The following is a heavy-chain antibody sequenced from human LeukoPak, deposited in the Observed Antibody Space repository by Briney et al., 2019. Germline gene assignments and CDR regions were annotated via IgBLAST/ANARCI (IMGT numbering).Heavy chain of an antibody. D-gene: IGHD5-24*01. V-gene: IGHV1-18*01. CDR2: ISPDNGNT. J-gene: IGHJ4*02. Sequence: ASVKVSCKASGYTFTSYGISWVRQAPRQGLEWMGWISPDNGNTKYPQKLQDRVTMTTDTSTSTAYMELGRLRSDDTAVYYCARNPPQGRWLQPHWVDYWGQGTLVTVSS. CDR3: ARNPPQGRWLQPHWVDY. CDR1: GYTFTSYG.